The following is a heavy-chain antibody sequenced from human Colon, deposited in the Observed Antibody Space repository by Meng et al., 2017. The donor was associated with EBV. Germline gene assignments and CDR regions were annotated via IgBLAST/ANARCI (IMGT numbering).Heavy chain of an antibody. CDR1: GFTFTNSH. J-gene: IGHJ4*02. Sequence: VQVVGSGCGLVKPGESLRLSGAGSGFTFTNSHRHWVRQAQGKGLEWVGRIKRASDGGTTDYAAPVKGRFTISRDDSKSTVYLQMNSLKSEDTGVYYCTDVGGDMIWGQGTLVTVSS. D-gene: IGHD3-10*01. CDR3: TDVGGDMI. V-gene: IGHV3-15*01. CDR2: IKRASDGGTT.